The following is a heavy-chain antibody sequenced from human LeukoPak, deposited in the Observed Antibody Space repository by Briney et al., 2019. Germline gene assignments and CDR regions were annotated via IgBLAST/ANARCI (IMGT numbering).Heavy chain of an antibody. V-gene: IGHV3-23*01. CDR1: GFTFSNHA. D-gene: IGHD3-22*01. J-gene: IGHJ4*02. Sequence: TGGSLRLSCAASGFTFSNHAMTWVRQAPGKGLEWVSEITGSGSSTYYADSVKGRFTISRDNSKNTLFLRMNSVRAEDTATYYCAREWFDFDYWGQGILVTVSS. CDR3: AREWFDFDY. CDR2: ITGSGSST.